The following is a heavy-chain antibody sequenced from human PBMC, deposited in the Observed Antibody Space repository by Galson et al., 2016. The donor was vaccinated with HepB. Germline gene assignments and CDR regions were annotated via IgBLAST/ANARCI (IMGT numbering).Heavy chain of an antibody. D-gene: IGHD2-21*02. CDR3: AFGAWLDY. Sequence: SLRLSCAVSGFAFSTSWMTWVRQAPGKGLEYLANIKTDGGETHYADSVRGRFTISRDNAKNSLFLQMSSLRAEDTAVYYCAFGAWLDYWGQGTLVTVSS. V-gene: IGHV3-7*01. CDR2: IKTDGGET. J-gene: IGHJ4*02. CDR1: GFAFSTSW.